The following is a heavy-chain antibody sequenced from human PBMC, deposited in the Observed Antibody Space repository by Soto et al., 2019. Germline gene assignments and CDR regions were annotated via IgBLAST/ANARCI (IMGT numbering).Heavy chain of an antibody. D-gene: IGHD3-22*01. Sequence: EVRLLESGGGLEQPGGSLRLSCTTSGFTFDNFAMSWVRQAPGRGLEWVSAISGGGGGTYYADSVKGRFIISRDNSKNTVYLQVNGVRPDDAAVDYCAKDVHYDSSGGFDHWGQGTLVTVSS. J-gene: IGHJ4*02. CDR2: ISGGGGGT. V-gene: IGHV3-23*01. CDR3: AKDVHYDSSGGFDH. CDR1: GFTFDNFA.